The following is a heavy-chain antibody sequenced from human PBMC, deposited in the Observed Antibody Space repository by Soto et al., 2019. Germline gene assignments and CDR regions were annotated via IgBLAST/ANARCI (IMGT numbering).Heavy chain of an antibody. CDR1: GGSISSYY. CDR3: ARESYYDSSGYFPLFDY. Sequence: SETLSLTCTVSGGSISSYYWSWIRQPPGKGLEWIGYIYYSGSTNYNPSLKSRVTISVDTSKNQFSLKLSSVTAADTAVYYCARESYYDSSGYFPLFDYWGQGTLVTVSS. CDR2: IYYSGST. J-gene: IGHJ4*02. D-gene: IGHD3-22*01. V-gene: IGHV4-59*01.